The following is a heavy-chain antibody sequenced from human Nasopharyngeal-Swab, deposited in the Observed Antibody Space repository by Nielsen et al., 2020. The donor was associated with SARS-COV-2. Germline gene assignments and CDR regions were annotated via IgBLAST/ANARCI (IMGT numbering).Heavy chain of an antibody. V-gene: IGHV6-1*01. CDR1: GDSVSSNSAA. CDR3: ARMVGTDPDY. J-gene: IGHJ4*02. D-gene: IGHD4-23*01. CDR2: TYYRSKWYN. Sequence: SEILSLTFAISGDSVSSNSAAWNWIRQSPSRGLEWLGRTYYRSKWYNGYAVSVKSRITINPDTSKNQFSLQLSSVTPEDTAVYYCARMVGTDPDYWGQGTLVTVSS.